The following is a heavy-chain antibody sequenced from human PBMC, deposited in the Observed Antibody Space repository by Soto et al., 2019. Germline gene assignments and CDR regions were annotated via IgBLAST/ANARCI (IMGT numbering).Heavy chain of an antibody. CDR2: IYYSGST. CDR3: ARVGVNAVGGFDY. V-gene: IGHV4-59*01. Sequence: SETLSLTCIVSGGSISNYYWSWIRQPPGKGLEWIGYIYYSGSTNYNPSLKSRVTISLDTSKNQFSLNLSSVTAADTAVYYCARVGVNAVGGFDYWGQGTLVTVSS. CDR1: GGSISNYY. D-gene: IGHD2-21*01. J-gene: IGHJ4*02.